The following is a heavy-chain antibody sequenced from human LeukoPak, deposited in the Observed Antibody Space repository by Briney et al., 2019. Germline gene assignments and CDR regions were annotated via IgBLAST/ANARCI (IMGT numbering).Heavy chain of an antibody. CDR3: PKSPSGYYYYFDY. Sequence: GGSLRLSCAASGFTFSSYAMSWVRQAPGKGLEWVSAISGSGGSTYYADSVKGRFTVSRDNSKNTLFLHMTSLRAEDTAVYYCPKSPSGYYYYFDYWGQGTLVPVSS. D-gene: IGHD3-22*01. V-gene: IGHV3-23*01. CDR1: GFTFSSYA. CDR2: ISGSGGST. J-gene: IGHJ4*02.